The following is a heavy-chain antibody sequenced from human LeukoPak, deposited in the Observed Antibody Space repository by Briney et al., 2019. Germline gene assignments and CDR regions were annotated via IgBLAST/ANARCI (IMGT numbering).Heavy chain of an antibody. J-gene: IGHJ6*03. Sequence: ASVKVSCKASGYTFTGYYMHWVRQAPGQGLEWKGWINPNSGGTNYAQKFQGRVTMTRDTSISTAYMELSRLRSDDTAVYYCARGPEYVLLWFGEDYYYYMDVWGKGTTVTVSS. CDR2: INPNSGGT. V-gene: IGHV1-2*02. CDR1: GYTFTGYY. CDR3: ARGPEYVLLWFGEDYYYYMDV. D-gene: IGHD3-10*01.